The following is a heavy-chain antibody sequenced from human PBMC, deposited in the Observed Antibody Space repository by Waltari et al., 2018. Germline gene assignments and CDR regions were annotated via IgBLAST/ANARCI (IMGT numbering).Heavy chain of an antibody. Sequence: QLQLQASGPGLVTPSVTLSLTCTVSGGSISSSSYYWGWIRPPPGKGLEWIGSIYYSGSTYYNPSLKNRVTISVHTSKNQFSLKLSSVTGAETAVYYCARSGEYQLPGNYYYYYMDVWGKGTTVTVSS. V-gene: IGHV4-39*01. CDR1: GGSISSSSYY. CDR2: IYYSGST. D-gene: IGHD2-2*01. J-gene: IGHJ6*03. CDR3: ARSGEYQLPGNYYYYYMDV.